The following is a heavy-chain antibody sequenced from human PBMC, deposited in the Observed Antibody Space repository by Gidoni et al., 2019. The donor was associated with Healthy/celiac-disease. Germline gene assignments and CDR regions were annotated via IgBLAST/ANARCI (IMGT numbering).Heavy chain of an antibody. CDR2: IYYSGST. CDR1: GGSISSSSYY. CDR3: ARGIFGVVTPLFLDY. J-gene: IGHJ4*02. V-gene: IGHV4-39*07. D-gene: IGHD3-3*01. Sequence: QLQLQESGPGLVKPSETLSLTCTVSGGSISSSSYYWGWIRQPPGKGLEWIGSIYYSGSTYYNPSLKSRVTISVDTSKNQFSLKLSSVTAADTAVYYCARGIFGVVTPLFLDYWGQGTLVTVSS.